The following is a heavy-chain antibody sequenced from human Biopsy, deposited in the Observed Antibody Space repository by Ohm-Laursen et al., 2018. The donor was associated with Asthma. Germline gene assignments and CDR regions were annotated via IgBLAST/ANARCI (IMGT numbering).Heavy chain of an antibody. V-gene: IGHV4-39*01. CDR1: GGSISSSSYY. Sequence: TLSLTWSVSGGSISSSSYYWGWIRRPPGKGLEFIGTIYYSGSTYYNPSLKSRVTLSVEASKNPISLKLTSVTAADTAVYYCVSPPGYWGQGTRVTVSS. J-gene: IGHJ4*02. CDR2: IYYSGST. CDR3: VSPPGY.